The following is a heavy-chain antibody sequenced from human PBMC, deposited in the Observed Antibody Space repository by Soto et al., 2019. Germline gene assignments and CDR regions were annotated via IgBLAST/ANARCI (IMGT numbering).Heavy chain of an antibody. CDR1: GFTSSNYA. V-gene: IGHV3-23*01. J-gene: IGHJ6*02. Sequence: GVSLRLSCAAPGFTSSNYAMSWVRRAPGKGLEWVSAISGSGGTTYYADSVKGRFTISRDNSKNTLYLQMNSLRAEDTAVYYCAKHAAAIRYYYYGMDVWGQGPKVTVSS. CDR3: AKHAAAIRYYYYGMDV. CDR2: ISGSGGTT. D-gene: IGHD2-2*02.